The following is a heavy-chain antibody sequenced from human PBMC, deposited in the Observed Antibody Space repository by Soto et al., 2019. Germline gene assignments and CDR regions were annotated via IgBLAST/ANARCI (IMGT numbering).Heavy chain of an antibody. CDR2: ISSSGDTV. CDR3: VRYCSTTLCNGVATRTFDY. J-gene: IGHJ4*02. CDR1: RFTFSTYE. D-gene: IGHD2-2*01. V-gene: IGHV3-48*03. Sequence: LRLSCAASRFTFSTYEMHWVRQAPGKGLEWVSYISSSGDTVYYADSVKGRFTVSRDNTRNSLYLQMNSLRDEDTALYYCVRYCSTTLCNGVATRTFDYWGQGTLVTVSS.